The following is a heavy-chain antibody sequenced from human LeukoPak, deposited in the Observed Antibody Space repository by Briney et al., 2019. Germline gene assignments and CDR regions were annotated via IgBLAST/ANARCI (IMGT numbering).Heavy chain of an antibody. V-gene: IGHV3-23*01. CDR1: GFTFSSYA. CDR3: VKAVYYDFWSGYFFDY. Sequence: GESLRLSCAASGFTFSSYAMSWVRQSPGKGLEWVSAISGSGGSTYYADSVKGRFTISRDNSKNTLYLQMNSLRAEDTAVYYCVKAVYYDFWSGYFFDYWGQGTLVTVSS. CDR2: ISGSGGST. J-gene: IGHJ4*02. D-gene: IGHD3-3*01.